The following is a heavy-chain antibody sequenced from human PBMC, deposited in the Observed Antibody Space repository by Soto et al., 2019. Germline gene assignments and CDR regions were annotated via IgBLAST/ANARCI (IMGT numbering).Heavy chain of an antibody. CDR2: ISAYIGKP. V-gene: IGHV1-18*04. CDR3: AGQHHDFWGAYPDFDY. J-gene: IGHJ4*02. Sequence: ASVKVSCKASGYNFTDYGISWVRQAPGQGLEWMGWISAYIGKPHYAQTTQGRVTMTADTPTSTGYMELSSLRSDDTAVYYCAGQHHDFWGAYPDFDYWGQGTPVTVSS. CDR1: GYNFTDYG. D-gene: IGHD3-3*01.